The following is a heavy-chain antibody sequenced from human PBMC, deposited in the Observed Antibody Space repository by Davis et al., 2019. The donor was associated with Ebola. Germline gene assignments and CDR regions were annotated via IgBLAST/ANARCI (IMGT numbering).Heavy chain of an antibody. CDR3: ARDFDGGNYYFDY. CDR1: GGSFSSHP. J-gene: IGHJ4*02. V-gene: IGHV1-69*13. D-gene: IGHD3-9*01. CDR2: IIPIFDTP. Sequence: PVKVSCKTSGGSFSSHPISWVRQAPGQGLEWMGGIIPIFDTPHYAQKFQGRITITADASTSTAYMELSSLRSEDTATYFCARDFDGGNYYFDYWGPGTPVTVSS.